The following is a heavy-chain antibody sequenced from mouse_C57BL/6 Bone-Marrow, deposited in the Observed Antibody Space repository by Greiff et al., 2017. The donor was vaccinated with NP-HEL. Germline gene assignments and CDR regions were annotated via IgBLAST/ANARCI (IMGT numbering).Heavy chain of an antibody. J-gene: IGHJ3*01. CDR3: ARQTIRTWFAY. D-gene: IGHD2-12*01. Sequence: EVKLVESGGDLVKPGGSLKLSCAASGFTFSSYGMSWVRQTPDKRLEWVATISSGGSYTYYPDSVKGRFTISRDNAKNTLYLQMSSLKSEDTAMYYCARQTIRTWFAYWGQGTLVTVSA. CDR2: ISSGGSYT. CDR1: GFTFSSYG. V-gene: IGHV5-6*01.